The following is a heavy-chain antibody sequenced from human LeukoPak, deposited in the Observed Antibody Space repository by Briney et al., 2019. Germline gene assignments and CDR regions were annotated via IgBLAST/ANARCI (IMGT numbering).Heavy chain of an antibody. D-gene: IGHD1-26*01. J-gene: IGHJ4*02. CDR1: GFTFSSYG. V-gene: IGHV3-33*06. CDR3: AKIDGSYSGFDY. Sequence: GGSLRLSCAASGFTFSSYGMHWVRQAPGKGLEWVAVIWYDGSNKYYADSVKGRFTISRDNSRNTLYLQMNSLRAEDTAVYYCAKIDGSYSGFDYWGQGTLVTVSS. CDR2: IWYDGSNK.